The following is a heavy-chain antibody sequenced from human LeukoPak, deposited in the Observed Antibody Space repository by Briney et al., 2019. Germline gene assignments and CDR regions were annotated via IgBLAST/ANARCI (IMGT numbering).Heavy chain of an antibody. CDR1: GDSISRNY. Sequence: SETLSLTCTVSGDSISRNYWAWIRQPPGKGLERIGYIYYRGNTNYNPSLTSRVTIAVDTSKNQFSLKLKSVTAADSAMYYCAREDPDSAKVDYWGQGTLVAVSS. D-gene: IGHD2-15*01. J-gene: IGHJ4*02. CDR3: AREDPDSAKVDY. CDR2: IYYRGNT. V-gene: IGHV4-59*01.